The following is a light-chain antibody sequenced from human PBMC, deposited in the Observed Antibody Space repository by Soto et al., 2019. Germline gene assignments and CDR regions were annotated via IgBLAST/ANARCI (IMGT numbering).Light chain of an antibody. Sequence: QSVLTQPPSASGTPGQRVTISCSGSRSNIVSNTVNWYQHLPGAAPKLLTYAYSQRPSGIPDRFSGSKSGASASLAISGLQSEDEADYYCAAWDDSLNAYVFGTGTKLTVL. CDR2: AYS. CDR1: RSNIVSNT. CDR3: AAWDDSLNAYV. V-gene: IGLV1-44*01. J-gene: IGLJ1*01.